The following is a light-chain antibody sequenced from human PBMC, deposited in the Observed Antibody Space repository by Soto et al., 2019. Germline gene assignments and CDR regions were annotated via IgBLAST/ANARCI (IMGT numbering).Light chain of an antibody. CDR2: DAS. V-gene: IGKV3-11*01. CDR3: QQYYSTPPT. Sequence: EIVLTQSPATLSLSPGERATLSCRASQSVSSYLAWYQQKPGQAPRLLIYDASNRATDMPGTFSGSGSGTDFTLTISTLQAEDVAVYYCQQYYSTPPTFGGGTKVDIK. J-gene: IGKJ4*01. CDR1: QSVSSY.